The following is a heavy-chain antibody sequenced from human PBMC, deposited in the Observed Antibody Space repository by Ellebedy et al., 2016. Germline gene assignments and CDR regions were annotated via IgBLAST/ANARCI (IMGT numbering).Heavy chain of an antibody. CDR1: GGSISSYY. V-gene: IGHV4-59*01. CDR2: IYYSGST. J-gene: IGHJ4*02. CDR3: ARSDFWSGYYDY. Sequence: SETLSLXCTVSGGSISSYYWSWIRQPPGKGLEWIGYIYYSGSTNYNPSLKSRVTISVDTSKNQFSLKLSSVTAADTAVYYCARSDFWSGYYDYWGQGTLVTVSS. D-gene: IGHD3-3*01.